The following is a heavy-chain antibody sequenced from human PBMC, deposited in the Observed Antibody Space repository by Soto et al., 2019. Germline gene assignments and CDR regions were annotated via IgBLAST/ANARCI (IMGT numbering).Heavy chain of an antibody. D-gene: IGHD2-15*01. CDR3: ARAILKDCSGGSCYLDWFDP. CDR2: IYYSGST. CDR1: GGSISSSNW. J-gene: IGHJ5*02. V-gene: IGHV4-4*02. Sequence: SETLSLTCAVSGGSISSSNWWSWVRQPPGKGLEWIGYIYYSGSTYYNPSLKSRVTISVDTSKNQFSLKLSSVTAADTAVYYCARAILKDCSGGSCYLDWFDPWGQGTLVTVSS.